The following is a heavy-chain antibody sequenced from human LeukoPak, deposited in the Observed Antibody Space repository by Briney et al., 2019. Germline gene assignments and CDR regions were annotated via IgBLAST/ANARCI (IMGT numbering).Heavy chain of an antibody. CDR2: ISGSGGTT. CDR1: GFTFSTYA. CDR3: AQDGTYHYDSSGYYPLAC. D-gene: IGHD3-22*01. J-gene: IGHJ4*02. V-gene: IGHV3-23*01. Sequence: GGSLRLSCAASGFTFSTYAMSWVRQTPGKGLEWVSAISGSGGTTYYVDSVKGRFTISRDNSKNTLYLQMNSLRAEDTAVYYCAQDGTYHYDSSGYYPLACWGQGTLVTVSS.